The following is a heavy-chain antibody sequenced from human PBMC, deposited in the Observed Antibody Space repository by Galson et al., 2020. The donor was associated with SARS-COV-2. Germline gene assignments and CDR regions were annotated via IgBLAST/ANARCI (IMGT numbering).Heavy chain of an antibody. V-gene: IGHV3-33*01. Sequence: GESLKISCAASGFTFSSYGMHWVRQAPGKGLEWVAVIWYDGSNKYYADSVKGRFTISRDNSKNTLYLQMNSLRAEDTAVYYCAREWAGSPLFDYWGQGTLVTVSS. D-gene: IGHD2-15*01. CDR1: GFTFSSYG. CDR3: AREWAGSPLFDY. CDR2: IWYDGSNK. J-gene: IGHJ4*02.